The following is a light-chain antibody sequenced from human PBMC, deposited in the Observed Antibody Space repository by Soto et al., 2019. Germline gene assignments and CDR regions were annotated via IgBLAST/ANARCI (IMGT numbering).Light chain of an antibody. Sequence: DIQMTQSPSSLSASVGDRVSITCRASQTINSYLNWFQQKPGEVPKLLIYTASNLQDGVTSRFSGSRSGTDFTLTISSLQPEDFATYYCQQGYGTPFTFGQGTRLEMK. CDR1: QTINSY. V-gene: IGKV1-39*01. CDR2: TAS. J-gene: IGKJ5*01. CDR3: QQGYGTPFT.